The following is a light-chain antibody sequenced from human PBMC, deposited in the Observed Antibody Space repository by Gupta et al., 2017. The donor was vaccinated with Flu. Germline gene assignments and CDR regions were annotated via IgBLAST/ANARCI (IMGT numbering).Light chain of an antibody. J-gene: IGLJ1*01. V-gene: IGLV1-44*01. CDR2: SNN. CDR1: GSNIGSNT. Sequence: QSVLTQPPSASGTPGQRVTISCSGSGSNIGSNTVNWYQQLPGTAPNLLIYSNNQRPPGVPDRVSGSKSGTSASLAISGLQSEDEADYYCAAWDDSLNGPNYVFGTGTKVTVL. CDR3: AAWDDSLNGPNYV.